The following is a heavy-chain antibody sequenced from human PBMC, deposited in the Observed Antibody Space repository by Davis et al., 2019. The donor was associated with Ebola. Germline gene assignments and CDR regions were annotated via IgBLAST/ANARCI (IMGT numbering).Heavy chain of an antibody. Sequence: SETLSLTCTVSGGSTTSHFWSWIRQPPGEGLEWMGYINDSGNTRYNPSLRGRLTLSIDTSDNRISLRLTSVTAADTATYYCARRKVKDGDNDWFDPWGQGTLVTVSS. CDR3: ARRKVKDGDNDWFDP. CDR1: GGSTTSHF. CDR2: INDSGNT. D-gene: IGHD4-23*01. V-gene: IGHV4-59*08. J-gene: IGHJ5*02.